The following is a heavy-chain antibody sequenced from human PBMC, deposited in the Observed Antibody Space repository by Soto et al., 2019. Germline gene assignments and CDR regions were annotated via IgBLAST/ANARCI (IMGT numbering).Heavy chain of an antibody. J-gene: IGHJ4*02. CDR3: ARMMTPFDY. CDR2: IYYSGST. V-gene: IGHV4-39*01. CDR1: GGSISSSSYY. D-gene: IGHD3-16*01. Sequence: PSETLSLTCTVSGGSISSSSYYWGWIRQPPGKGLEWIGSIYYSGSTYYNPSLKSRVTISVDTSKNQFSLKLSSVTAADTAVYYCARMMTPFDYWGQGTLVTVSS.